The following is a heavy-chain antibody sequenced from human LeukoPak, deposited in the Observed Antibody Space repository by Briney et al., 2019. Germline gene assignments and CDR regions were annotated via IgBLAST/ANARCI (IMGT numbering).Heavy chain of an antibody. Sequence: PGGSLRLSCAASGFTFSDYYMGWIRQAPGKGLEWVSAISGSGGSTYYADSVKGRFTISRDNSKNTLYLQMNSLRAEDTAVYYCTKESPYYSDRDYYFDYWGQGTLVTVSS. CDR2: ISGSGGST. CDR3: TKESPYYSDRDYYFDY. V-gene: IGHV3-23*01. J-gene: IGHJ4*02. CDR1: GFTFSDYY. D-gene: IGHD3-22*01.